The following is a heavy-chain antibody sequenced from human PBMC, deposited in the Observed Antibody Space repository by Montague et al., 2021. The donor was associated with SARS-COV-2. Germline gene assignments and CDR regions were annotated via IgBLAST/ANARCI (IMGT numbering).Heavy chain of an antibody. V-gene: IGHV6-1*01. Sequence: CAISGDSVSSYSVAWSWLRQSPSKGLEWLGRTYYRSKWYSDYAPSVRGRLTVNPDASKNEFSLELNYVTPEDTAVYYCVRYSGWFYFDFWGQGTLVTVSS. CDR2: TYYRSKWYS. D-gene: IGHD6-19*01. CDR1: GDSVSSYSVA. CDR3: VRYSGWFYFDF. J-gene: IGHJ4*02.